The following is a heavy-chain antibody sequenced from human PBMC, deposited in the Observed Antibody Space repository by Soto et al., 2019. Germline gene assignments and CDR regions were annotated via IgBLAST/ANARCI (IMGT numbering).Heavy chain of an antibody. D-gene: IGHD5-12*01. CDR2: IRNEANSYTT. Sequence: EVQLVESGGGLVQPGGSLRLSCAASGFTFSDHYMEWVRQAPGKGLEWVGRIRNEANSYTTEYAASVKGRFTTSRDGSKNSLYLQMNSLKLENTAVYYCARVVRGYDSNYIDYWSQGPLATVSS. J-gene: IGHJ4*02. V-gene: IGHV3-72*01. CDR3: ARVVRGYDSNYIDY. CDR1: GFTFSDHY.